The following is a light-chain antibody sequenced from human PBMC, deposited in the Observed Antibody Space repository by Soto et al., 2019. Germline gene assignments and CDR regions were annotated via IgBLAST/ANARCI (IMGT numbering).Light chain of an antibody. J-gene: IGKJ4*01. V-gene: IGKV3-11*01. CDR2: DAS. CDR3: QQLESYPST. Sequence: EIVLTQSPGTLSLSPGERATLSFMASQSVSSYLAWYQQKPGQAPRLLIYDASNRATGIPARFSGSGSGTDFTLTISSLQPEDFATYYCQQLESYPSTFGGGTKVDIK. CDR1: QSVSSY.